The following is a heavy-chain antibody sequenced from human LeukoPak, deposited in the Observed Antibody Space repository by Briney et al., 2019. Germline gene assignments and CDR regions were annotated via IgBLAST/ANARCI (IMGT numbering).Heavy chain of an antibody. CDR1: GGSISSGGYY. CDR2: IYHSGST. D-gene: IGHD1-26*01. V-gene: IGHV4-30-2*01. CDR3: ASIVGATTD. Sequence: PSETLSLTCTVSGGSISSGGYYWSWIRQPPGKGLEWIGYIYHSGSTYYNPSLKSRVTISVDRSKNQFSLKLSSVTAADTAVYYCASIVGATTDWGQGTLVTVSS. J-gene: IGHJ4*02.